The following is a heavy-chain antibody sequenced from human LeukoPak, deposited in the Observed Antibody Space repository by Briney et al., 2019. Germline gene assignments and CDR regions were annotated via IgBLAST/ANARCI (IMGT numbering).Heavy chain of an antibody. Sequence: PGGSLRLSCAASGFTFSNYWMAWVRQAPGKGLEWVAYMSQDGIEIYYLDSVKGRFTISRDNAKNSLYLQMNSLRAEDTAVYYCARNHYDSSGYYYFDYWGQGTLVTVSS. D-gene: IGHD3-22*01. V-gene: IGHV3-7*03. J-gene: IGHJ4*02. CDR1: GFTFSNYW. CDR3: ARNHYDSSGYYYFDY. CDR2: MSQDGIEI.